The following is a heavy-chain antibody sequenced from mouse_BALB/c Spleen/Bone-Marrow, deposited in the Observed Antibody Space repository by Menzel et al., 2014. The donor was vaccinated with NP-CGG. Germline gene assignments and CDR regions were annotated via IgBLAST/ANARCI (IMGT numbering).Heavy chain of an antibody. D-gene: IGHD2-10*02. J-gene: IGHJ4*01. CDR2: IWGDGTT. CDR3: AREKYGNYYAMGY. CDR1: GFSLTDYG. V-gene: IGHV2-6-7*01. Sequence: VMLVESGPGLVAPSQSLSITCTVSGFSLTDYGINWVRQPPGKGLEWLGMIWGDGTTDYNSALRSRLSINKDNSRSQAFLKMNSPQTDDTARYYCAREKYGNYYAMGYWGQGTSVTVSS.